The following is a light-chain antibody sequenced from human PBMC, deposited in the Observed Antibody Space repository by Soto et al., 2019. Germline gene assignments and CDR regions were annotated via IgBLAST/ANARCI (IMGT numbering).Light chain of an antibody. CDR3: CSYTSLSTVV. CDR1: SSDVGGYNR. Sequence: CTGTSSDVGGYNRVSWYQHSPGKAPKLILFAVSDRPSGVSHRFSGSKSGNTASLTISGLQAEDEADYYCCSYTSLSTVVFGGGTKVTFL. CDR2: AVS. V-gene: IGLV2-14*01. J-gene: IGLJ2*01.